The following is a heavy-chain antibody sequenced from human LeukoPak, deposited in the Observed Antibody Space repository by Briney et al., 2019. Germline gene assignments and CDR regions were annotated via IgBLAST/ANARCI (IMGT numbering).Heavy chain of an antibody. D-gene: IGHD2-2*01. CDR3: ARDPLGYCSGTSCYARGYFDY. CDR2: ISAYNGNT. Sequence: ASVKVSCKASGYTFTSYGISWVRQAPGQGLEWMGWISAYNGNTNYAQKLQGRVTMTTDTSTSTAYMELRSLRSEDTAVYYCARDPLGYCSGTSCYARGYFDYWGQGTLVTVSS. J-gene: IGHJ4*02. V-gene: IGHV1-18*01. CDR1: GYTFTSYG.